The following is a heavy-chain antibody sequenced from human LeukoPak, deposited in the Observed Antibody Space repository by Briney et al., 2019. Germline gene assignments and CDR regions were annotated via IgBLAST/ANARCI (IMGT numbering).Heavy chain of an antibody. CDR2: INPNSGGT. D-gene: IGHD6-19*01. Sequence: ASVKVSCKASGYTFTSYFMHWVRQAPGQGLEWMGWINPNSGGTNYAQKFQGRVTMTRDTSISTAYMELSRLRSDDTAVYYCARDAGSSGWYPDYWGQGTLVTVSS. J-gene: IGHJ4*02. CDR3: ARDAGSSGWYPDY. CDR1: GYTFTSYF. V-gene: IGHV1-2*02.